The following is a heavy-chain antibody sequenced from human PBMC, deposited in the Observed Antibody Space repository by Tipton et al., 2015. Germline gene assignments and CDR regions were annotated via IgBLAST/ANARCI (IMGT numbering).Heavy chain of an antibody. CDR1: GYTFTGYY. D-gene: IGHD3-10*01. CDR2: INPNSGGT. V-gene: IGHV1-2*06. CDR3: ARDAGLGVGSYYY. J-gene: IGHJ4*02. Sequence: QVQLVQSGAEVKKPGAAVKVSCKASGYTFTGYYLHWVRQAPGQGLEWMGRINPNSGGTDLAQKFRDRVTMTRDTSISTVYMELSRLRSDDTAVYFCARDAGLGVGSYYYWGQGTLISVSS.